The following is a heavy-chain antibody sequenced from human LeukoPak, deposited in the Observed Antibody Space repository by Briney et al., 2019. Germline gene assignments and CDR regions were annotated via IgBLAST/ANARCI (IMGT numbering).Heavy chain of an antibody. V-gene: IGHV6-1*01. J-gene: IGHJ5*02. Sequence: SQTLSLTCAISGDNVSSNSAAWNWIRQSPSRGLEWLGRTYYRSKWYNDYAVSVKSRITVNPDTSKNQFSLKLSSVTAADTAVYYCARGGSGTWDNWFDPWGQGTLVTVSS. CDR2: TYYRSKWYN. CDR1: GDNVSSNSAA. CDR3: ARGGSGTWDNWFDP. D-gene: IGHD1-14*01.